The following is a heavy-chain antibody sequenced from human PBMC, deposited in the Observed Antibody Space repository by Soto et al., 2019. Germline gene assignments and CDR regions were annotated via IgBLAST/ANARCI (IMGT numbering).Heavy chain of an antibody. V-gene: IGHV1-69*12. Sequence: QVQLVQSEAEVKKPGSSVKVSCKASGGTFSSYAISWVRQAPGQGLEWMGGIIPIFGTANYAQKFQGRVTIIADESTSTAYMELSSLRSEDTAVFYCASNNNVLTGSYYYGMDVWGQGTTVTVSS. CDR2: IIPIFGTA. CDR1: GGTFSSYA. D-gene: IGHD3-9*01. CDR3: ASNNNVLTGSYYYGMDV. J-gene: IGHJ6*02.